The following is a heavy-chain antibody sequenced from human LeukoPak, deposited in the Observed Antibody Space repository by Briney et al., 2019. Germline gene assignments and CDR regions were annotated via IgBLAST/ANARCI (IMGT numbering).Heavy chain of an antibody. J-gene: IGHJ4*02. Sequence: GESLQISSKGSGYTFTSYWIAWVRQMPGKGLEWMGIIYTVDSDTRYSPSFQGQVTISSDKSISTAHLQWSSLKASDTAIYYCARHESADYFNSGIVYWGQGTLVTVAS. D-gene: IGHD3-10*01. CDR1: GYTFTSYW. CDR3: ARHESADYFNSGIVY. CDR2: IYTVDSDT. V-gene: IGHV5-51*01.